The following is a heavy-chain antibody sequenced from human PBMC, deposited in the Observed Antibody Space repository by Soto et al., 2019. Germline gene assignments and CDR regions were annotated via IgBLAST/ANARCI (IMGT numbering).Heavy chain of an antibody. CDR1: GGTFSSYA. CDR2: IIPIFGTA. V-gene: IGHV1-69*01. CDR3: AREHIVVVTAMRYYYYGMDV. D-gene: IGHD2-21*02. Sequence: QVQLVQSGAEVKKPGSSVKVSCKASGGTFSSYAISWVRQAPGQGLEWMGGIIPIFGTANYAQKFQGRVTITADESTSTAYMERSSLRSEDTAVYYCAREHIVVVTAMRYYYYGMDVWGQGTTVTVSS. J-gene: IGHJ6*02.